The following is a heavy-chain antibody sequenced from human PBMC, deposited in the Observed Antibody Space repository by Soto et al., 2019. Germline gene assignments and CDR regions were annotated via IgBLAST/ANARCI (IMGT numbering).Heavy chain of an antibody. CDR3: ARTSMTAYYYYGMDV. D-gene: IGHD3-22*01. V-gene: IGHV4-31*03. CDR1: GGSISSGGYY. J-gene: IGHJ6*02. CDR2: IYYSGST. Sequence: SETLSLTCTVSGGSISSGGYYWSWLRQHPGKGLEWIGYIYYSGSTYYNPYLKSRVTISVDTSKNQFSLKLSSVTAADTAVYYCARTSMTAYYYYGMDVWGQGTTVTVSS.